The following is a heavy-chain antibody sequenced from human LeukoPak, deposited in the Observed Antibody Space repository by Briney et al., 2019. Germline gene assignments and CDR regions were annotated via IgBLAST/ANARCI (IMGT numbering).Heavy chain of an antibody. Sequence: PSETLSLTCTASGGSISSYYWSWVRQPPGKGLEWIACISYSGSTKYNPSLKSRVTISVDTSKNQLSLKLSSVTAADTAVYYCAREPGFDSSGYLNWFDPWGQGTLVTVSS. CDR3: AREPGFDSSGYLNWFDP. CDR1: GGSISSYY. J-gene: IGHJ5*02. V-gene: IGHV4-59*01. D-gene: IGHD3-22*01. CDR2: ISYSGST.